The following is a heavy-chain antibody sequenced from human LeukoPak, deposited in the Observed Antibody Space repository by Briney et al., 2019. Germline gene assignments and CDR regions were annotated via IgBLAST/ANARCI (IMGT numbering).Heavy chain of an antibody. D-gene: IGHD3-3*01. J-gene: IGHJ4*02. CDR1: GFTFSNYW. Sequence: GGSLRLSCATSGFTFSNYWMTWVRQAPGKGLEWVATIKQDGSEKYSVDSVKGRFTISRDNAKNSLYLQLNSLRAEDTAVYYCARDRSTDFWSGYYTNYFDYWGQGTLVTVSS. CDR2: IKQDGSEK. V-gene: IGHV3-7*01. CDR3: ARDRSTDFWSGYYTNYFDY.